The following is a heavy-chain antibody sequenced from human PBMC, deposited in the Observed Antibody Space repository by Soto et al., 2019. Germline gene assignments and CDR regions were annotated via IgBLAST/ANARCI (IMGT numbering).Heavy chain of an antibody. CDR2: IYPADSDT. J-gene: IGHJ3*01. Sequence: ASGYNFKNWWIVWVRQMPGKGLECMGIIYPADSDTRYSPPFQGQVTISADKSISTAYLQWNSLKASDTAIYYCARSREYSFGYKSPFDVWGQGTTVTVSS. D-gene: IGHD5-18*01. CDR1: GYNFKNWW. V-gene: IGHV5-51*01. CDR3: ARSREYSFGYKSPFDV.